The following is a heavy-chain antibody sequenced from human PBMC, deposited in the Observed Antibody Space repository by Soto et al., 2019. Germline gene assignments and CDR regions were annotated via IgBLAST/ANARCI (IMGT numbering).Heavy chain of an antibody. CDR3: ARAPCLYCRSGLGWFDP. J-gene: IGHJ5*02. D-gene: IGHD2-2*01. V-gene: IGHV1-69*01. CDR2: IIPIFGTA. Sequence: QVQLVQSGAEVKKPGSSVKVSCKASGGTFSSYAISWVRQAPGQGLEWMGGIIPIFGTANYAQKFQGRVTITADESTSTAYLELSSLRSEDTAVYYCARAPCLYCRSGLGWFDPWGQGTLVTVSS. CDR1: GGTFSSYA.